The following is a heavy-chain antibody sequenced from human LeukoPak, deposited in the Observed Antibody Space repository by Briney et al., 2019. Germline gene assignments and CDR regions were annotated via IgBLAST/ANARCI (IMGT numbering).Heavy chain of an antibody. J-gene: IGHJ3*02. CDR2: IIPIFGTA. D-gene: IGHD6-19*01. Sequence: ASVKASCKASGGTFSSYAIGWVRQAPGQGLEWMGGIIPIFGTANYAQKFQGRVTITADKSTSTAYMELSSLRSEDTAVYYCAREKPHPTPLKPVIAVAGNQSPDAFDIWGQGTMVTVSS. CDR1: GGTFSSYA. V-gene: IGHV1-69*06. CDR3: AREKPHPTPLKPVIAVAGNQSPDAFDI.